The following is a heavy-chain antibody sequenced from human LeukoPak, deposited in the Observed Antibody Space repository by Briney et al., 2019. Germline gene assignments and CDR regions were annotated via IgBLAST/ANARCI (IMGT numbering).Heavy chain of an antibody. CDR1: GFTFSSYG. V-gene: IGHV3-33*01. Sequence: GRSLRLSCAASGFTFSSYGMHWVRQAPGKGLEWVAVIWYDGSNKYYADSVKGRFTISRDNAKNSLYLQMNSLRAEDTAVYYCARVIPSMFDAFDIWGQGTMVTVSS. J-gene: IGHJ3*02. CDR2: IWYDGSNK. CDR3: ARVIPSMFDAFDI. D-gene: IGHD3-10*02.